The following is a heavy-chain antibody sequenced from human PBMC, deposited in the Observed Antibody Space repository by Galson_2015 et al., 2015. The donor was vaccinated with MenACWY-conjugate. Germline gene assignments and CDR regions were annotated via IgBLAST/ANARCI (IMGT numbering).Heavy chain of an antibody. CDR1: GRSISSSSYY. CDR3: ARGTSAAENSYYYYYVMDV. CDR2: IYYSGRP. Sequence: SASLSLTCPVSGRSISSSSYYWGWIRQPPGKGLEWIGSIYYSGRPYYNPSLKSRVTISVDTSKNQFSLKLSSVTAADTAVYYGARGTSAAENSYYYYYVMDVWGQGTTVTVSS. V-gene: IGHV4-39*07. D-gene: IGHD2-2*01. J-gene: IGHJ6*02.